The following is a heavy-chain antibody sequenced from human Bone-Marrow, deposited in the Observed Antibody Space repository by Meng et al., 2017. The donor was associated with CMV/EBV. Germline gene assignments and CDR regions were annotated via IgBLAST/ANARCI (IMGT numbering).Heavy chain of an antibody. CDR2: FYYSGIT. CDR1: GGSISSYY. D-gene: IGHD2-15*01. Sequence: SETLSLTCTVSGGSISSYYWGWIRQPPGKGLEWIGIFYYSGITYYRPSLKSRVTISVDTSKNQLSLKLSSVTAADTAVYYCARSGGNDAFDIWGQGTMVTVSS. CDR3: ARSGGNDAFDI. J-gene: IGHJ3*02. V-gene: IGHV4-39*07.